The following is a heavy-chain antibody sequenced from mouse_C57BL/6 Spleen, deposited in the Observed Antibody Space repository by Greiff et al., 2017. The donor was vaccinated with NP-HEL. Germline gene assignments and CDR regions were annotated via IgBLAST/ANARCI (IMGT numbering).Heavy chain of an antibody. J-gene: IGHJ3*01. V-gene: IGHV1-26*01. CDR1: GYTFTDYY. D-gene: IGHD1-1*01. CDR3: ARSLFTTVVRAY. Sequence: VQLQQSGPELVKPGASVKISCKASGYTFTDYYMNWVKQSHGKSLEWIGDINPNNGGTSYNQKFKGKATLTVDKSSSTAYMELRSLTSEDSAVYYCARSLFTTVVRAYWGQGTLVTVSA. CDR2: INPNNGGT.